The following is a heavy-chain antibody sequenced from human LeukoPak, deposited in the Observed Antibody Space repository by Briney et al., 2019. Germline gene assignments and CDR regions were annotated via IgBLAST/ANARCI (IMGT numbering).Heavy chain of an antibody. J-gene: IGHJ6*02. V-gene: IGHV4-4*07. CDR1: GGSISSYY. Sequence: SETLSLTCTVSGGSISSYYWSWIRQPAGKGLEWIGRIYTSGNTNYNPSLKSRVTMSVDTSKNQFSLKLSSVTAADAAVYYCARGPGYCSSTGCHPYYYYGMDVWGQGTTVTVSS. CDR2: IYTSGNT. CDR3: ARGPGYCSSTGCHPYYYYGMDV. D-gene: IGHD2-2*03.